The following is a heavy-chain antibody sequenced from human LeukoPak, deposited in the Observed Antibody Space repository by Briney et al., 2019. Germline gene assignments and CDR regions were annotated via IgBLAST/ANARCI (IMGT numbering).Heavy chain of an antibody. CDR3: AAGYSSGWFLFDY. V-gene: IGHV1-2*06. CDR2: INPNSGGT. Sequence: ASVKVSCKASGYTFTGYYMNWVRQAPGQGLEWIGRINPNSGGTNYAQKFQGRVTITRDTSISTAYMELSRLRSDDTAVYYCAAGYSSGWFLFDYWGQGTLVTVSS. CDR1: GYTFTGYY. D-gene: IGHD6-19*01. J-gene: IGHJ4*02.